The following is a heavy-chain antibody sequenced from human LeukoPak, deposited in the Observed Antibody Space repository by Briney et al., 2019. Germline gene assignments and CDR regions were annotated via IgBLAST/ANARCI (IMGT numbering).Heavy chain of an antibody. CDR3: ARETAGGNYYFDY. V-gene: IGHV3-30-3*01. Sequence: GGSLRLSCAASGFTFSNYAMHWVRQAPGKGLEWVAVISHDGSNKYHADSVEGRFTISRDNSKNTLYLQMNSLRPEDTAVYYCARETAGGNYYFDYWGQGTLVTVSS. D-gene: IGHD6-13*01. CDR2: ISHDGSNK. J-gene: IGHJ4*02. CDR1: GFTFSNYA.